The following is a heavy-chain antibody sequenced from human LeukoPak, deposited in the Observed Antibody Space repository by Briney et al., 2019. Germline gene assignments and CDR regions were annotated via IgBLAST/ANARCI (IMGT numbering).Heavy chain of an antibody. J-gene: IGHJ4*02. Sequence: PGGSLRLSCAASGFVFSSYAMSWVRQALGKGMEWVSAISGSGGSTYYADSVKGRFTISRDNSKNTLYLQMNSLRAEDTAVYYCAKDSWYYDILTGYYHFDYWGQGTLVTVSS. CDR1: GFVFSSYA. V-gene: IGHV3-23*01. D-gene: IGHD3-9*01. CDR2: ISGSGGST. CDR3: AKDSWYYDILTGYYHFDY.